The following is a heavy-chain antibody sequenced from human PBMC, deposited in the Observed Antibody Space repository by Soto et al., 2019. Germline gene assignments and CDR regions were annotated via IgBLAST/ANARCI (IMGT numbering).Heavy chain of an antibody. D-gene: IGHD2-2*01. J-gene: IGHJ3*02. CDR2: ISAYNGNT. CDR1: GYTFTSYG. V-gene: IGHV1-18*01. Sequence: ASVKVSCKASGYTFTSYGISWVRQAPGQGLEWMGWISAYNGNTTYAQKFQGRVTITTDTSTSTAFMELRSLRSDDTAVYYCARDPLTRYCSGPSCFLGYAFDIWGQGTMVNVSS. CDR3: ARDPLTRYCSGPSCFLGYAFDI.